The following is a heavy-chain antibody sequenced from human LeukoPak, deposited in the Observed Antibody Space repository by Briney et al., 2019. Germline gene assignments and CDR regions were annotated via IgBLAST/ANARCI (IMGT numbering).Heavy chain of an antibody. D-gene: IGHD6-19*01. CDR1: GGTFCSYA. V-gene: IGHV1-69*04. Sequence: GASVKVSCKASGGTFCSYAISWVRQAPGQGLEWMGRIIPIHGIANYAQKFQGRVTITADESTSTAYMELSSLRSEDTAVYYCARDPGSGRKYSSGRYGVDYWGQGTLVTVSS. J-gene: IGHJ4*02. CDR2: IIPIHGIA. CDR3: ARDPGSGRKYSSGRYGVDY.